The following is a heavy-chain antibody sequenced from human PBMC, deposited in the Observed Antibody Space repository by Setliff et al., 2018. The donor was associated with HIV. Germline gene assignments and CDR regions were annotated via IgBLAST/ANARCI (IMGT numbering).Heavy chain of an antibody. J-gene: IGHJ6*03. CDR3: ARHVILLEWLSYFYMDV. D-gene: IGHD6-19*01. Sequence: PSETLSLTCTVSGDSFSSSDYYWGWIRQPPGKGLEWIGAISYSGHIYFNSSLKSRVTIYLDTSKRQLSLRLTSVTAADTAVYYCARHVILLEWLSYFYMDVWGKGATVTVSS. V-gene: IGHV4-39*01. CDR2: ISYSGHI. CDR1: GDSFSSSDYY.